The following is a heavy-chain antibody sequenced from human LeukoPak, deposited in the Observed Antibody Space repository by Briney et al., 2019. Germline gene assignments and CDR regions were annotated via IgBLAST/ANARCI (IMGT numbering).Heavy chain of an antibody. CDR3: ARHIGPYYDSSGYFDY. D-gene: IGHD3-22*01. CDR1: GGSISSYY. Sequence: PSETLSLTCTVSGGSISSYYWSWIRQPPGKGLEWIGYIYYSGSTNYNPSLKSRVTISVDTSKNQFSLKLSSVTAADTAVYYCARHIGPYYDSSGYFDYWGQGTLVTVSS. J-gene: IGHJ4*02. CDR2: IYYSGST. V-gene: IGHV4-59*08.